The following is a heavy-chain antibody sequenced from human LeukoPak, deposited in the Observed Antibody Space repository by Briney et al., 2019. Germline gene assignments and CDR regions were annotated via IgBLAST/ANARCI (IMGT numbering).Heavy chain of an antibody. J-gene: IGHJ6*03. D-gene: IGHD3-10*01. CDR1: GFTFSSYS. CDR3: ARGLITTVRGYPQYYYYYMDV. Sequence: GGSLRLSCAASGFTFSSYSMNWVRQAPGKGLEWVSYISSSSSTIYYADSVKGRFTISRDNAKNSLYLQMNSLRAEDTAVYYCARGLITTVRGYPQYYYYYMDVWGKGTTVTVSS. V-gene: IGHV3-48*04. CDR2: ISSSSSTI.